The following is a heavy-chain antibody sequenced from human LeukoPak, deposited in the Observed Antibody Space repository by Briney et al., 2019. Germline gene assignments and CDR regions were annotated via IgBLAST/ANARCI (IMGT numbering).Heavy chain of an antibody. D-gene: IGHD3-10*01. J-gene: IGHJ6*04. V-gene: IGHV3-30*04. CDR2: ISYDGSNK. Sequence: GRSLRLSCAASGFTFSSYAMHWVRQAPGKGLEWVAVISYDGSNKYYADSEKGRFTISRDNSKNTLYLQMNSLRAEDTAVYYCARDLTMVREYYYYGMDVWGKGTTVTVSS. CDR1: GFTFSSYA. CDR3: ARDLTMVREYYYYGMDV.